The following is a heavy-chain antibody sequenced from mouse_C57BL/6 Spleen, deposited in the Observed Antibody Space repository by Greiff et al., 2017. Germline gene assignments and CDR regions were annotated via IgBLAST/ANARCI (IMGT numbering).Heavy chain of an antibody. V-gene: IGHV1-61*01. Sequence: QVQLQQPGAELVRPGSSVKLSCKASGYTFTSSWMDWVKQRPGQGLEWIGNLYPSDSETHYNQKFKDKATLTVDKSSSTAYMQLSSLTSEDAAVYYCARRWAYWGQGTLVTVSA. CDR3: ARRWAY. CDR2: LYPSDSET. J-gene: IGHJ3*01. CDR1: GYTFTSSW.